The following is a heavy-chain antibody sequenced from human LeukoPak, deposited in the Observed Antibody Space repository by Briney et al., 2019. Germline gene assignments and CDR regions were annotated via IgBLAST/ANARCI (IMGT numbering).Heavy chain of an antibody. D-gene: IGHD5-12*01. Sequence: ASVRVSCKTSGFTFTGYDVQWVRQAPGQGPEWGGWMYFNSGATRFAPKFQGRVTMTRDTSISTAYLEFSSLRSDATAMYYCAREGSSGQDWYAFDIWGQGTMLTVSS. J-gene: IGHJ3*02. CDR1: GFTFTGYD. V-gene: IGHV1-2*02. CDR3: AREGSSGQDWYAFDI. CDR2: MYFNSGAT.